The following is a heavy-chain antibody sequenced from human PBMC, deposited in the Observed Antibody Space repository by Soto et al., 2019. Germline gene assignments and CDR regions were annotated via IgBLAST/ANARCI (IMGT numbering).Heavy chain of an antibody. Sequence: QVQVVESGGGVVQPGRSLRLSCAASGFVFNYYGMHWIRQAPGKGLEWVAVISYDGSNKYYADSLKGRVTISRDNSKNTLYLQMNSLRAEDTAVYYCAKERDDFWSGYYAPVGYYGMDVWGQGTTVTVSS. J-gene: IGHJ6*02. CDR1: GFVFNYYG. D-gene: IGHD3-3*01. CDR2: ISYDGSNK. V-gene: IGHV3-30*18. CDR3: AKERDDFWSGYYAPVGYYGMDV.